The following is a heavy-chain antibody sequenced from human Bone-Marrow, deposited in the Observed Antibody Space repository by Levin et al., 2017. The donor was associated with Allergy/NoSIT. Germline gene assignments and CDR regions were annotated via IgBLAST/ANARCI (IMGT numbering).Heavy chain of an antibody. CDR2: VDNDETDT. V-gene: IGHV3-74*01. J-gene: IGHJ3*02. CDR1: GFTFRSFW. Sequence: GESLKISCAASGFTFRSFWMHWVRQAPGKGLVWVSRVDNDETDTIYADAVKGRFTVSRDNAKNTVYLQMNSLRADDTAVYYCARGGFNHGFDIWGPGTMVTVSS. D-gene: IGHD1-14*01. CDR3: ARGGFNHGFDI.